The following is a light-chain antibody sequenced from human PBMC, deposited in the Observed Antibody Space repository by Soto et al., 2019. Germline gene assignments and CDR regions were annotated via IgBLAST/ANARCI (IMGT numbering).Light chain of an antibody. V-gene: IGKV3-20*01. Sequence: EIVLTQSPGTLSLSPGERATLSCRASQSVSSSYLAWHQQKPGQAPMLLIYGASSRATGIPDRFSGSGSGTDFTLTISRLEPEDFAVYYCQQYGSSPPWTFGQGTKVEIK. CDR1: QSVSSSY. CDR2: GAS. CDR3: QQYGSSPPWT. J-gene: IGKJ1*01.